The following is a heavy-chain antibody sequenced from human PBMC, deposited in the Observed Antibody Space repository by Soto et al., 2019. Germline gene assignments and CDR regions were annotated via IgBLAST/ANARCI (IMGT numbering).Heavy chain of an antibody. CDR2: ISGSGGST. Sequence: GGSLRLSCAASGFTFSSYAMHWVRQAPGKGLEWVSAISGSGGSTYYADSVKGRFTISRDNSKNTLYLQMNSLRAEDTAVYYCAKLIVATSRFDPWGQGTLVTVSS. V-gene: IGHV3-23*01. CDR3: AKLIVATSRFDP. D-gene: IGHD5-12*01. J-gene: IGHJ5*02. CDR1: GFTFSSYA.